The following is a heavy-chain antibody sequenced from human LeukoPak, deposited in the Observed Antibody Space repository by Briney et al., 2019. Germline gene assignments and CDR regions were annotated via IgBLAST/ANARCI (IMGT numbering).Heavy chain of an antibody. CDR1: GFTFSNYD. CDR3: ARALKYCSSTTCFGRPYAFDI. CDR2: IGSAGDT. Sequence: PGGSLRLSCAASGFTFSNYDMHWVRQTTGKGLEWVSAIGSAGDTYYPGSLKGRFTISRENAKNSLYLQMNSLRAGDTAVYYCARALKYCSSTTCFGRPYAFDIWGQGAMVTVSS. J-gene: IGHJ3*02. V-gene: IGHV3-13*01. D-gene: IGHD2-2*01.